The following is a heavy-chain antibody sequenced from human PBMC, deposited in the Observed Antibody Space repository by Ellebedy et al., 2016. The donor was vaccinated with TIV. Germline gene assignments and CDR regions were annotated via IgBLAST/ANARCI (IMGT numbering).Heavy chain of an antibody. D-gene: IGHD3-10*01. Sequence: MPSETLSLTCTVSGGSIITTTYYWAWIRQSPGKGLEWIGTIYYSGTTYYNPSLKSRVTISVDTSKNQFSLKLTSVTAADTAVFYCARDLPGHYYNSGSYWDSWGQGTLVTVSS. J-gene: IGHJ4*02. V-gene: IGHV4-39*02. CDR1: GGSIITTTYY. CDR3: ARDLPGHYYNSGSYWDS. CDR2: IYYSGTT.